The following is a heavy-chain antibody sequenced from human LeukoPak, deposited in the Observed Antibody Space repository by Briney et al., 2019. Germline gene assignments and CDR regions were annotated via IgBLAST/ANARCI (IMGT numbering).Heavy chain of an antibody. V-gene: IGHV3-11*01. CDR1: GFTFSDYY. Sequence: PGGSLRLSCAASGFTFSDYYMSWIRQAPGKGLEWVSYISSSGSTIYYADSVKGRFTISRDNAKNSLYLQMNSLRAEDTAVYYCARIVDTAMVQGRVHFGYWGEGTLVTVSS. CDR2: ISSSGSTI. J-gene: IGHJ4*02. D-gene: IGHD5-18*01. CDR3: ARIVDTAMVQGRVHFGY.